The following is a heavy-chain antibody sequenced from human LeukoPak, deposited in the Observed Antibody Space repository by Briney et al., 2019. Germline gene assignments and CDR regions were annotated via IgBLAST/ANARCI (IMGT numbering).Heavy chain of an antibody. CDR3: AREGPLGYYYDSSGYYPDY. CDR2: ISSSSSSTI. V-gene: IGHV3-48*01. Sequence: GGSLRLSCAASGFTFSSYSMNWVCQAPGKGLEWVSYISSSSSSTIYYAESVKGRFTISRDNAKNSLYLQMNSLRAEDTAVYYCAREGPLGYYYDSSGYYPDYWGQGTLVTVSP. CDR1: GFTFSSYS. J-gene: IGHJ4*02. D-gene: IGHD3-22*01.